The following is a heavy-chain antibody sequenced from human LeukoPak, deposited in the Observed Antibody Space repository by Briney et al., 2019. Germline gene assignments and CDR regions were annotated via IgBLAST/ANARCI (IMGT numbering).Heavy chain of an antibody. CDR1: GFTFSKYA. CDR2: ISYEGNEK. J-gene: IGHJ4*02. D-gene: IGHD6-19*01. Sequence: GGSLRLSCAASGFTFSKYAMHWVRQAPGKGLEWGAVISYEGNEKYYADSVKSRFTISTDNSNNTLFLQMNSLRAEDTAMYYCAKGEGGDSGWYGDYWGQGTLVTVSS. CDR3: AKGEGGDSGWYGDY. V-gene: IGHV3-30*18.